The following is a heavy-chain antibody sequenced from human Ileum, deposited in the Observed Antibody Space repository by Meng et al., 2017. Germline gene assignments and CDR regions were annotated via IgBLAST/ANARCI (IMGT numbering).Heavy chain of an antibody. V-gene: IGHV4-4*02. CDR1: GGPIESNTW. CDR3: ARADYVRYFDL. CDR2: VYHSGST. J-gene: IGHJ2*01. Sequence: QVQLQEAGPGLVTPSETWSPPCAATGGPIESNTWGTWIRQPQGQGLEWIGEVYHSGSTHYNPSLQSRVTISIDNSKNRFSLSLNSVTAADTAIYYCARADYVRYFDLWGRGTLVTVSS. D-gene: IGHD3-10*02.